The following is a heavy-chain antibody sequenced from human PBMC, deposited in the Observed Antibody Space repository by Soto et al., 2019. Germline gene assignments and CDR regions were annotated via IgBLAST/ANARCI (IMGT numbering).Heavy chain of an antibody. CDR1: GYTFTTYG. D-gene: IGHD3-10*01. J-gene: IGHJ6*02. V-gene: IGHV1-18*01. CDR3: TREGSAPYYYYGMDA. Sequence: QVQLEQSAPEVKKPGASVKVSCKASGYTFTTYGISWVRQAPGQGLEWLGWINTHNGNTNYAQNLQGRVFMTADTSPSTAYMELRSLRSAATAIYYCTREGSAPYYYYGMDAWGQGTTVTVSS. CDR2: INTHNGNT.